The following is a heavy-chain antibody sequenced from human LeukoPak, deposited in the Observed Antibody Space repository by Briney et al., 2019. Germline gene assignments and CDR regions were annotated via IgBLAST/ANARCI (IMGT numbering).Heavy chain of an antibody. J-gene: IGHJ4*02. CDR1: GGSITPYF. D-gene: IGHD5-12*01. CDR3: VRGKAFSGYDFQKLPDD. V-gene: IGHV4-59*01. CDR2: ISYSGDT. Sequence: SETLSLTCTVSGGSITPYFWSWLRQTPGKGLEWIGYISYSGDTDYNPSLKSRVTISVDTSKNQFSLKLRSVTAADTAVYYCVRGKAFSGYDFQKLPDDWGQGTLVTVSS.